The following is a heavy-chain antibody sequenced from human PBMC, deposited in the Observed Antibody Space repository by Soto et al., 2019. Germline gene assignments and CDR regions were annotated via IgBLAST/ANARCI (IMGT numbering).Heavy chain of an antibody. CDR1: GFTFSSYA. V-gene: IGHV3-23*01. J-gene: IGHJ4*02. CDR3: AKDWELELRHISYFDY. CDR2: ISGSGGST. Sequence: QPGGSLRLSCAASGFTFSSYAMSWVRQAPGKGLEWVSAISGSGGSTYYADSVKGRFTISRDNSKNTLYLQMNSLRAEDTAVYYCAKDWELELRHISYFDYWGQGTLVTVSS. D-gene: IGHD1-7*01.